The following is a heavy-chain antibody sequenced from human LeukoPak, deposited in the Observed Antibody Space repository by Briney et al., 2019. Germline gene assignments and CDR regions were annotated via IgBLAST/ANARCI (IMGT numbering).Heavy chain of an antibody. CDR2: ISLTGLT. Sequence: SETLSLTCGVSGGSISNTNWWSWVRQAPGQGLEWIGAISLTGLTHYNPSLESRVTVSLDKSKNQLSLNLTSVTAADTAVYYCSRENGAFSPFGYWGQGTLVTVLS. CDR3: SRENGAFSPFGY. J-gene: IGHJ4*02. D-gene: IGHD2-8*01. V-gene: IGHV4-4*02. CDR1: GGSISNTNW.